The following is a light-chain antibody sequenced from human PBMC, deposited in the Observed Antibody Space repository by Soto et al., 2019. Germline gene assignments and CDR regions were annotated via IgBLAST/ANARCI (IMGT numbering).Light chain of an antibody. Sequence: HSALTKPRSLAGSPVQSVTISCTGTNSDVGRYNFVSWYQQLPGKAPKLLISAVSQRPSGVPDRFSGSKSGNTASLTISGLQADDEADYFCYSYTASDIWVFGGGTKVTVL. CDR2: AVS. V-gene: IGLV2-11*01. CDR1: NSDVGRYNF. CDR3: YSYTASDIWV. J-gene: IGLJ3*02.